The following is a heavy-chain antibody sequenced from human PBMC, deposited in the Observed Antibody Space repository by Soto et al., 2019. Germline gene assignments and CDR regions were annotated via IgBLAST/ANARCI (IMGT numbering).Heavy chain of an antibody. Sequence: GGSLRLSCAASGFTFSSYSMNWVRQAPGKGLEWVSYISSSSSTIYYADSVKGRFTISRDNAKNSLYLQMNSLRAEDTAVYYCTTDRGFGVITTLGHWGQGTLVTVSS. J-gene: IGHJ5*02. V-gene: IGHV3-48*01. CDR1: GFTFSSYS. D-gene: IGHD3-3*01. CDR2: ISSSSSTI. CDR3: TTDRGFGVITTLGH.